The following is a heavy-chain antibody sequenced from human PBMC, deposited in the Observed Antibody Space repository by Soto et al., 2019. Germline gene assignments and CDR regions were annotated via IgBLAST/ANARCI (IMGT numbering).Heavy chain of an antibody. CDR1: GFTFSDYY. Sequence: GGSLRLSCAASGFTFSDYYMSWIRQAPGKGLEWISSISSSAGTIYYGDSVKGRFTISRDNAKNSLFLQVNSLRAEDTAVYYCARDRLANVWGQGTTVTVSS. V-gene: IGHV3-11*01. J-gene: IGHJ6*02. CDR2: ISSSAGTI. CDR3: ARDRLANV. D-gene: IGHD6-19*01.